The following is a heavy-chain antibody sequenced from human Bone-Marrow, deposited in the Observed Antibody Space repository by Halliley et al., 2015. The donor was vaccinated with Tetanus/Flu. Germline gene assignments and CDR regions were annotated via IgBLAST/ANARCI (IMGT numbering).Heavy chain of an antibody. Sequence: SLRLSCAASGFTFSSHYMNWVRQVPGKGLEWVSSISGRSSYIFYTESVKGRFTVSRDNAGNSLFLQMNSLRADDTAVYYCARDGDSSGWYERPNFDEYHGLDVWGQGTTVTVSS. D-gene: IGHD6-19*01. J-gene: IGHJ6*02. CDR3: ARDGDSSGWYERPNFDEYHGLDV. CDR2: ISGRSSYI. CDR1: GFTFSSHY. V-gene: IGHV3-21*01.